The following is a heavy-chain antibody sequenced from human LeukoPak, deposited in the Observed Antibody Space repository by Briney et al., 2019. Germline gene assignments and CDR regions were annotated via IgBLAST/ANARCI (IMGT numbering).Heavy chain of an antibody. J-gene: IGHJ4*02. Sequence: GGSLRLSCAASGFTFSSYAMSWVRQAPGKGLEWVSTISGGGGSTYYADSVKGRFTISRDNSKNALYLQLNSLRAEDAAIYYCATRDQSGWSFFDNWGQGTLVTVSS. D-gene: IGHD6-19*01. V-gene: IGHV3-23*01. CDR3: ATRDQSGWSFFDN. CDR2: ISGGGGST. CDR1: GFTFSSYA.